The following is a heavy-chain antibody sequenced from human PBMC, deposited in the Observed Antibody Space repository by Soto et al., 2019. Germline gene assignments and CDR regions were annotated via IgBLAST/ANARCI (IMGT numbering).Heavy chain of an antibody. D-gene: IGHD6-13*01. J-gene: IGHJ4*02. Sequence: SETLSLTCPVSGGSISSGGYYWSWIRQHPGKGLEWIGYIYYSGSTYYNPSLKSRVTISVDTSKNQFSLKLSSVTAADTAVYYCARGKIAAAGPSDYWGQGTLVTVSS. CDR3: ARGKIAAAGPSDY. CDR2: IYYSGST. CDR1: GGSISSGGYY. V-gene: IGHV4-31*03.